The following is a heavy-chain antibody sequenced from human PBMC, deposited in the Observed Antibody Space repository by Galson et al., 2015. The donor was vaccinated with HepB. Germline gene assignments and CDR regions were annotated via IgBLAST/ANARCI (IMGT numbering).Heavy chain of an antibody. CDR1: GFTFSSYG. D-gene: IGHD3-22*01. Sequence: SLRLSCAASGFTFSSYGMHWVRQAPGKGLEWVAVISYDGSNKYYADSVKGRFTISRDNSKNTLYLQMNSLRAEDTAVYYCAKDLFREYYYDSSGYYGFDYWGQGTLVTVSS. CDR2: ISYDGSNK. CDR3: AKDLFREYYYDSSGYYGFDY. V-gene: IGHV3-30*18. J-gene: IGHJ4*02.